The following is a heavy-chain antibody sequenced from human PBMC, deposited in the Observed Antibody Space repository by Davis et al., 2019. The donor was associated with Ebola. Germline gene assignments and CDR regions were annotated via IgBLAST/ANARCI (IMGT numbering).Heavy chain of an antibody. J-gene: IGHJ4*02. D-gene: IGHD2-15*01. CDR3: ATLGYCSGGSCQFYFDY. CDR2: INHSGST. V-gene: IGHV4-34*01. CDR1: GGSFSGYY. Sequence: MPSETLSLTCAVYGGSFSGYYWSWIRQPPGKGLEWIGEINHSGSTNYNPSLKSRVTISVDTSKNQFSLELSSVTAADTAVYYCATLGYCSGGSCQFYFDYWGQGILVTVSS.